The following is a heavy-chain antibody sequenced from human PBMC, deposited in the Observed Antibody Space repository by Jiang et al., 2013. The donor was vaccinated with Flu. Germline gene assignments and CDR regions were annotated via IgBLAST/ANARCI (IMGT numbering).Heavy chain of an antibody. D-gene: IGHD3-22*01. CDR3: ASEAWDSSGYYYVRDAFDI. J-gene: IGHJ3*02. CDR2: ISYDGSNK. V-gene: IGHV3-33*05. Sequence: SCAASGFTFSSYGMHWVRQAPGKGLEWVAVISYDGSNKYYADSVKGRFTISRDNSKNTLYLQMNSLRAEDTAVYYCASEAWDSSGYYYVRDAFDIWGQGTMVTVSS. CDR1: GFTFSSYG.